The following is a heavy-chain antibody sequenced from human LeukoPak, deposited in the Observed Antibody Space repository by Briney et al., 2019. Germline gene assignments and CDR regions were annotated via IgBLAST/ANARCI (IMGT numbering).Heavy chain of an antibody. J-gene: IGHJ4*02. V-gene: IGHV3-30*02. CDR1: GFTFSSYG. CDR2: IRYDGSNK. D-gene: IGHD3-22*01. Sequence: GGSLRLSCAASGFTFSSYGMHWVRQAPGKGLEWVAYIRYDGSNKYYADSVKGRFTISRDNSKNTLYLQMYSLRAEDTAVYYCANLDDSHYYDRSGYRERGIDYWGQGTLVTVSS. CDR3: ANLDDSHYYDRSGYRERGIDY.